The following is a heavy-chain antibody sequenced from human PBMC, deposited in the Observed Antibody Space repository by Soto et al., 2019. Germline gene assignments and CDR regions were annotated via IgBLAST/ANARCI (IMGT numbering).Heavy chain of an antibody. Sequence: TLSLTCTVSGGSISSYYWSWIRQPPGKGLEWIGYIYYSGGTNYNPSLKSRVTISVDTSKNQFSLKLSSVTAADTAVYYCARTQGVYCGGDCYFRYWGQGTLVTVSS. V-gene: IGHV4-59*01. CDR3: ARTQGVYCGGDCYFRY. J-gene: IGHJ4*02. D-gene: IGHD2-21*02. CDR1: GGSISSYY. CDR2: IYYSGGT.